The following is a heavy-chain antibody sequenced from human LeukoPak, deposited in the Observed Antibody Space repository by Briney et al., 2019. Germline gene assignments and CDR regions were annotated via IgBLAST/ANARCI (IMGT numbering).Heavy chain of an antibody. Sequence: SGPTLVKPTQALTLTCTFSGFSLSTSGVGVGWIRQPPGKALEWLALIYWDDDKRYSPSLKSRLTITKDTSKNQVVLTMTNMDPVDTATYYCAHVTVDTAMEYNWFDPWGQGTLVTVSS. CDR2: IYWDDDK. D-gene: IGHD5-18*01. J-gene: IGHJ5*02. CDR3: AHVTVDTAMEYNWFDP. CDR1: GFSLSTSGVG. V-gene: IGHV2-5*02.